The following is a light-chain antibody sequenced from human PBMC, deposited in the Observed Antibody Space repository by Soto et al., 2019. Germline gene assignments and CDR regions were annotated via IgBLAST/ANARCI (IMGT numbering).Light chain of an antibody. CDR1: QSVSSN. J-gene: IGKJ4*01. Sequence: EIVMTQSPATLSVSPGERATLSCRASQSVSSNLTWYQQIPGQAPRLLMYGISTRATGIPARFSGSGSGTEFTLTISSLQCEDCAIFYCEQHNDWPLTFGGGTKVEIK. CDR3: EQHNDWPLT. CDR2: GIS. V-gene: IGKV3-15*01.